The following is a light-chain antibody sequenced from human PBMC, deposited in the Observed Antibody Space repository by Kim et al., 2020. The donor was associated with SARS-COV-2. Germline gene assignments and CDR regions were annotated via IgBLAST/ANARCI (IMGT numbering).Light chain of an antibody. CDR2: AAS. Sequence: DIQLTQSPSFLSASVGDRVTITCRASQGISSYLAWYQQKPGKAPKLLIYAASTSQSGVPSRFSGSGSGTEFTVTISSLQPEDFATYYCQQVNSYPLTFGQGTRLEIK. CDR1: QGISSY. V-gene: IGKV1-9*01. J-gene: IGKJ5*01. CDR3: QQVNSYPLT.